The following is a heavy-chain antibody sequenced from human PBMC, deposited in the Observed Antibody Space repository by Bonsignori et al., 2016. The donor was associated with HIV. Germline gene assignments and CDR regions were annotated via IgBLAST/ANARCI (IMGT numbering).Heavy chain of an antibody. CDR3: VRGRGGDIVVVVDGILDY. Sequence: WIRQPPGKGLEWVSYISSTGDTVYYADSVKGRFTLSRDNAKNSVYLQMKSLRGDDTALYYCVRGRGGDIVVVVDGILDYWGQGTLVTVSS. D-gene: IGHD2-15*01. J-gene: IGHJ4*02. V-gene: IGHV3-11*01. CDR2: ISSTGDTV.